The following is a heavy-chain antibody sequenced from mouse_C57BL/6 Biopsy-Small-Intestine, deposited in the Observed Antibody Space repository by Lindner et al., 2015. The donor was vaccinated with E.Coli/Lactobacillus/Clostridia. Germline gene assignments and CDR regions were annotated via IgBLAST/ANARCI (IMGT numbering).Heavy chain of an antibody. CDR1: GYAFSSSW. D-gene: IGHD2-3*01. CDR2: IYPGDGDT. J-gene: IGHJ4*01. V-gene: IGHV1-82*01. Sequence: VQLQEPGPELVKPGASVKISCKASGYAFSSSWMNWVKQRPGKGLEWIGRIYPGDGDTNYNGKFKGKATLTADRSSSTAYMQLSSLTTEDSAIYYCARGFDGYYYAMDYWGQGTSVTVSS. CDR3: ARGFDGYYYAMDY.